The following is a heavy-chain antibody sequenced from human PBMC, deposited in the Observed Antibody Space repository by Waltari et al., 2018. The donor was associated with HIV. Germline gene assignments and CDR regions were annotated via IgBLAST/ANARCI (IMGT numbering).Heavy chain of an antibody. CDR1: GYTFTDYY. CDR3: ARDRHSNSRILGYYYGMDV. CDR2: INPNIGGT. J-gene: IGHJ6*02. D-gene: IGHD6-6*01. V-gene: IGHV1-2*02. Sequence: QVQLVQSGAEVKKPGASVKVSCKASGYTFTDYYMHWVRQAPGQGLEWMGWINPNIGGTNYAQKFQGRVTMTRDTSISTAYMELSRLRSDDTAVYYCARDRHSNSRILGYYYGMDVWGQGTTVTVSS.